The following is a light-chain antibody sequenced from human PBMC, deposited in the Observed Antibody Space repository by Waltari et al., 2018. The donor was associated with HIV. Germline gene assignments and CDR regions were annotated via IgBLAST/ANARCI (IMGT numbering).Light chain of an antibody. Sequence: QSALTQPASVSGSPGQSITISCTGASSDIGAYNFVSWYQHLPGKAPKLLIYEVTYRPSCICNRFSGPKSGSTASLTIAVLQAEDEADYYCSSYTTTNTHVVGTGTRVSV. CDR2: EVT. CDR3: SSYTTTNTHV. J-gene: IGLJ1*01. V-gene: IGLV2-14*01. CDR1: SSDIGAYNF.